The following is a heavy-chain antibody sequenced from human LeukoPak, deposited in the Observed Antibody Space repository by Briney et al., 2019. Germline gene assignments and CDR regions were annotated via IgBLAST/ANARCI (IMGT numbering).Heavy chain of an antibody. CDR2: INHSGST. V-gene: IGHV4-34*01. Sequence: SETLSLTCAVYGGSFSGYYWSWIRQPPGKGLDCIGEINHSGSTNYNPSLKSRVTISVDTSKNQFSLKLSSVTAADTAVYYCARGLSSTMVRGVIRIYYFDYWGQGTLVTVSS. D-gene: IGHD3-10*01. CDR1: GGSFSGYY. CDR3: ARGLSSTMVRGVIRIYYFDY. J-gene: IGHJ4*02.